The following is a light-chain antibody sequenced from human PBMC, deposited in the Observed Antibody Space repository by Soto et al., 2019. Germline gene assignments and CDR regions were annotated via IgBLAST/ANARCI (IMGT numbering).Light chain of an antibody. CDR3: MQALQTPPYT. CDR2: LGS. J-gene: IGKJ2*01. CDR1: QSLLHSNGYNF. V-gene: IGKV2-28*01. Sequence: DIVMTQSPLSLPVTPGEPASISCRSSQSLLHSNGYNFLVWYLQKPGQSPQLLIHLGSNRASGVPDRFSGSGSGTDFTLRISRVEAEDVGVYYCMQALQTPPYTFGQGTKVQIK.